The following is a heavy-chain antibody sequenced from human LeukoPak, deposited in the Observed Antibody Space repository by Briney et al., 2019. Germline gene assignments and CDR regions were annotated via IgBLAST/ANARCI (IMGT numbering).Heavy chain of an antibody. CDR2: MNPNSGNT. Sequence: ASVKVSCKASGYTFTSYYMHWVRQATGQGLEWMGWMNPNSGNTGYAQKFQGRVTITRNTSISTAYMELSSLRSEDTAVYYCARGTYYCSGGSCYSVFDYWGQGTLVTVSS. CDR3: ARGTYYCSGGSCYSVFDY. J-gene: IGHJ4*02. D-gene: IGHD2-15*01. V-gene: IGHV1-8*03. CDR1: GYTFTSYY.